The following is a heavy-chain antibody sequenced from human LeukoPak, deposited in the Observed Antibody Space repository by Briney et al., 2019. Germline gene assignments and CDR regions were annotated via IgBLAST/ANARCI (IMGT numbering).Heavy chain of an antibody. CDR2: IDTSGTF. V-gene: IGHV4-61*02. D-gene: IGHD3-9*01. CDR1: GDSISSGNYY. J-gene: IGHJ6*03. CDR3: ASGPFDLRYYYYVDV. Sequence: SETLSLTCTVSGDSISSGNYYWTWIRQPAGKGLEWIGRIDTSGTFKYKSSLKSRVTISADTSKNEFSLKLSSVTAADTAVYYCASGPFDLRYYYYVDVWGKGTAVTVSS.